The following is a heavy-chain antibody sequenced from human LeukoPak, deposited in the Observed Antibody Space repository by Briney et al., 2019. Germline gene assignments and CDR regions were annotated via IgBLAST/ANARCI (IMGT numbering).Heavy chain of an antibody. J-gene: IGHJ3*02. CDR2: IYYSGST. D-gene: IGHD3-9*01. CDR1: GGSISSYY. Sequence: SETLSLTCTVSGGSISSYYWSWIRQPPGKGLEWIGYIYYSGSTNYNPSLKSRVTISVDTSKNQFSLKLSSVTAADTAVYFCATAWYYDIFTGYSDDAFDIWGQGTMVTVSS. V-gene: IGHV4-59*01. CDR3: ATAWYYDIFTGYSDDAFDI.